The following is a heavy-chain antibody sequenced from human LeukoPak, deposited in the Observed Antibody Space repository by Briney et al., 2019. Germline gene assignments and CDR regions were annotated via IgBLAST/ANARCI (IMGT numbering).Heavy chain of an antibody. CDR2: INPNSGGT. V-gene: IGHV1-2*02. J-gene: IGHJ4*02. D-gene: IGHD2-21*02. Sequence: ASVKVSCKASGYAFTDYYMHWVRQAPGQGLEWMGWINPNSGGTNYAQNFQGRVTMTRDTSISTAYMELSRLLSGDTAVYYCARGKTMVYCGGDCYRFDNWGQGTLVTVSS. CDR1: GYAFTDYY. CDR3: ARGKTMVYCGGDCYRFDN.